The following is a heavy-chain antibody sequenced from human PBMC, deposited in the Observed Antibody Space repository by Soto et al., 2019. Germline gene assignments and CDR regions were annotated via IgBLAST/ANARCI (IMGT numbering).Heavy chain of an antibody. D-gene: IGHD6-13*01. Sequence: QVQLVQSGAEVKKPGASVKVSCKASGYTFTSYGISWVRQAPGQGLEWMGWISAYNGNTNYAQKLQGTVTMTTDTSTSTAYMELRSLRSDDTAVYHCAREVYSSSWYAHSHFYYYYYGMDVWGQGTTVTISS. V-gene: IGHV1-18*01. J-gene: IGHJ6*02. CDR2: ISAYNGNT. CDR3: AREVYSSSWYAHSHFYYYYYGMDV. CDR1: GYTFTSYG.